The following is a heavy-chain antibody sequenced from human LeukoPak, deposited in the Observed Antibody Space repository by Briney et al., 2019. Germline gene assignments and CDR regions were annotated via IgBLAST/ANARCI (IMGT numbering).Heavy chain of an antibody. CDR1: GYTLTELS. CDR2: FDPEDGET. CDR3: ATGVMEIYYFDY. Sequence: ASVTVSCKVSGYTLTELSMHWVRQAPGKGLEWMGGFDPEDGETIYAQKFQGRVTMTEDTSTDTAYTELSSLRSEDTAVYYCATGVMEIYYFDYWGQGTLVTVSS. V-gene: IGHV1-24*01. J-gene: IGHJ4*02. D-gene: IGHD2-21*01.